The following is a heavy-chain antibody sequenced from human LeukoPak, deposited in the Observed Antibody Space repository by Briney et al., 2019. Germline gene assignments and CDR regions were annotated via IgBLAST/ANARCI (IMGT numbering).Heavy chain of an antibody. V-gene: IGHV3-21*01. Sequence: NPGGSLRLSCAASGFTFSSYSMNWVRQAPGKGLEWVSCISSSSTIYYADSVKGRFTISRDNAKNTLYLQMNSLRAEDTAVYYCARGSYGMGVWGQGTTVTVSS. CDR3: ARGSYGMGV. CDR1: GFTFSSYS. J-gene: IGHJ6*02. CDR2: ISSSSTI.